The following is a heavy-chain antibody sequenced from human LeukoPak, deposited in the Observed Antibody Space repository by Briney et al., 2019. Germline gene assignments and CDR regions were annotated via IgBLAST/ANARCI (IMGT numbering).Heavy chain of an antibody. V-gene: IGHV3-21*01. Sequence: GGSLRLSCAASGFTFSSYSMNWVRQAPGKGLEWVSSISSSSSYIYYADSVKGRFTISRDNAKNSLYLQMNSLRAEDTAVYYCASEIIAVADRGGDYWGQGTLVTVSS. CDR3: ASEIIAVADRGGDY. D-gene: IGHD6-19*01. CDR2: ISSSSSYI. J-gene: IGHJ4*02. CDR1: GFTFSSYS.